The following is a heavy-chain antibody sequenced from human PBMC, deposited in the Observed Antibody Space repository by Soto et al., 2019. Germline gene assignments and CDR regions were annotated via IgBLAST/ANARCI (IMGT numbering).Heavy chain of an antibody. Sequence: QVQQVRSGAEVKKPGSSVKVPCKASGGTFSSYTISWVRQAPGQGLEWMARIIPIMNITNFARKFQGRVTLTADTSTNTAYMELSSLTSEDTAVYYCSRQSMRPRPRPGYSFAYWGQGVLVTVSS. J-gene: IGHJ4*02. V-gene: IGHV1-69*02. D-gene: IGHD6-6*01. CDR1: GGTFSSYT. CDR3: SRQSMRPRPRPGYSFAY. CDR2: IIPIMNIT.